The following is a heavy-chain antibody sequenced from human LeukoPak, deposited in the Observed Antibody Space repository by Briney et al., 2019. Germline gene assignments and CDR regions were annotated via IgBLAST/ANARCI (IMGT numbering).Heavy chain of an antibody. CDR3: AIRDYGDRDPFDI. D-gene: IGHD4-17*01. CDR1: GYTFTDYY. Sequence: ASVKVSCKASGYTFTDYYIHWVQQAPGQGLEWMGWINPNSAATYSPQKFQGRVTMTRDTSISTAYMDLSRLRSDDTALYYCAIRDYGDRDPFDIWGQGTMVTVSS. CDR2: INPNSAAT. J-gene: IGHJ3*02. V-gene: IGHV1-2*02.